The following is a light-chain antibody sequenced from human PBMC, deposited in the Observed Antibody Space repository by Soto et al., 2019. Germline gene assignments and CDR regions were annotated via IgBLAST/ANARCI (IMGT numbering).Light chain of an antibody. CDR2: AAS. J-gene: IGKJ3*01. V-gene: IGKV1D-12*01. Sequence: DIQMTQSPSSVSASVGDRVTITCRASQGINSWLAWYQQRPGKPPKLLIYAASTLQSGVPSRFIGSGSGTDFTLTISSLQPEDFAPYYCQQANTFPPVTFGPGTKVEIK. CDR1: QGINSW. CDR3: QQANTFPPVT.